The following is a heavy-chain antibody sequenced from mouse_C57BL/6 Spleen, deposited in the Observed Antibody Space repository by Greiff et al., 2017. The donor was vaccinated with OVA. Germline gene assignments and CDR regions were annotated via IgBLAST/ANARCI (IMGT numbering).Heavy chain of an antibody. V-gene: IGHV3-6*01. CDR2: ISYDGSN. CDR1: GYSITSGYY. CDR3: ACMVTTWADY. Sequence: EVKLMESGPGLVKPSQSLSLTCSVTGYSITSGYYWNWIRQFPGNKLEWMGYISYDGSNNYNPSLKNRISITRDTSKNQFFLKLNSVTTEDTATYYCACMVTTWADYWGQGTTLTVSS. D-gene: IGHD2-2*01. J-gene: IGHJ2*01.